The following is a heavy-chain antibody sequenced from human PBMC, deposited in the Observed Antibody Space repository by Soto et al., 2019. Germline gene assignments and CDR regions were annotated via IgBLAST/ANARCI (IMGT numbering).Heavy chain of an antibody. CDR3: ARHDGDSGYHLDY. D-gene: IGHD5-12*01. CDR1: GCRFTSFW. J-gene: IGHJ4*02. CDR2: IHPSDSDI. V-gene: IGHV5-10-1*01. Sequence: PGESLKISCEGSGCRFTSFWIAWVRQMPGKGLEWMGRIHPSDSDIKYSPSFQGHVTISADKSSNTAYLHWGSLKASDTAMYYCARHDGDSGYHLDYWGQGALVTVSS.